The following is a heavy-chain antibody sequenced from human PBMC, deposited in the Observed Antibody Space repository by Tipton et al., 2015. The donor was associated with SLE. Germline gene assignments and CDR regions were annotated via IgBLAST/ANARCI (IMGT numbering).Heavy chain of an antibody. D-gene: IGHD3-16*01. CDR1: GGSISNYY. CDR2: MYDSGST. V-gene: IGHV4-59*01. CDR3: ARDGGPWTWFDP. J-gene: IGHJ5*02. Sequence: TLSLTCTVSGGSISNYYWSWIRQPPGKGLEWIGYMYDSGSTTYNPSLKSRVTISVDASKNQFSLKLSSVTAADTAVYYCARDGGPWTWFDPWGQGTLVTVSS.